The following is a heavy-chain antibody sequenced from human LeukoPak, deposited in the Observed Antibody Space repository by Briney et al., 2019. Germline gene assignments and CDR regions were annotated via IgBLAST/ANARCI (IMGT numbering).Heavy chain of an antibody. D-gene: IGHD2-15*01. CDR3: AIHLLYLFDY. V-gene: IGHV3-15*01. Sequence: PGGSLRLSCAASGFTFSDAWMSWVRQAPGKGLEWVGRIKSKTDGETIDYAAPVEGRFTISRDDSKTTLYLQMNSLKTEDTAVYYCAIHLLYLFDYWGQGTLVTVSS. CDR1: GFTFSDAW. CDR2: IKSKTDGETI. J-gene: IGHJ4*02.